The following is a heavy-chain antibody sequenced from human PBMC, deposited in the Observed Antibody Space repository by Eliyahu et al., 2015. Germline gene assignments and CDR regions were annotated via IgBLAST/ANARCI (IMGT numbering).Heavy chain of an antibody. V-gene: IGHV4-31*03. CDR1: GXSXXSGGYY. CDR3: ARSPGGGRRFDP. Sequence: QVQLQESGPGLVKPSQTLSXTCXVSGXSXXSGGYYWGWXRQHPGKGXEWIGYIYYSGSTYYNPSLKSRVTISVDTSKNQFSLKLSSVTAADTAVYYCARSPGGGRRFDPWGQGTLVTVSS. J-gene: IGHJ5*02. D-gene: IGHD3-16*01. CDR2: IYYSGST.